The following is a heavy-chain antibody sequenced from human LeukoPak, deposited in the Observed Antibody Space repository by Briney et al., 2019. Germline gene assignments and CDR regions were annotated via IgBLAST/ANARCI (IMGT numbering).Heavy chain of an antibody. CDR2: INHSGST. D-gene: IGHD3-3*01. CDR3: ARGPTIFGVVIRYYYMDV. Sequence: SETLSLTCAVYGGSFSGYYWSWIRRPPGKGLEWIGEINHSGSTNYNPSLKSRVTISVDTSKNQFSLKLSSVTAADTAVYYCARGPTIFGVVIRYYYMDVWGKGTTVTVSS. CDR1: GGSFSGYY. V-gene: IGHV4-34*01. J-gene: IGHJ6*03.